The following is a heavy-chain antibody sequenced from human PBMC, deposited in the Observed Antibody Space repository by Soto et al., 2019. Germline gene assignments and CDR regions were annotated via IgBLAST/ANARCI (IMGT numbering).Heavy chain of an antibody. D-gene: IGHD6-13*01. Sequence: QVQLQESGPGLVKPSGSLSRTCSVSGGSISSSNWWGWGRQPPGKWRAWLGEIYHSGSTNYNPSLKSRANESVDKSKNQFSRQLSAVTAADTAVYYCARAAMGGSSWPFDYWGQGTLVTVSS. CDR3: ARAAMGGSSWPFDY. CDR1: GGSISSSNW. CDR2: IYHSGST. J-gene: IGHJ4*02. V-gene: IGHV4-4*02.